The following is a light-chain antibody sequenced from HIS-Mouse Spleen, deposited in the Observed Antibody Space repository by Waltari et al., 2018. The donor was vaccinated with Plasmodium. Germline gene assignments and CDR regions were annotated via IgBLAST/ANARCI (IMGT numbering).Light chain of an antibody. J-gene: IGLJ2*01. CDR2: DDS. CDR1: NIGSKS. CDR3: QVWDSSSDHPDVV. V-gene: IGLV3-21*03. Sequence: SYVLTQPPSVSVAPGKTARLTCRGNNIGSKSVHWYQQKPGQAPVLVVYDDSDRHSGIPERFAGSNSGNTATLTISRVEAGDEADYYCQVWDSSSDHPDVVFGGGTKLTVL.